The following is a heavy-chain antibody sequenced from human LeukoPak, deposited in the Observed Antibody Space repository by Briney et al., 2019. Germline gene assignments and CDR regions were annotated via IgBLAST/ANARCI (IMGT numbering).Heavy chain of an antibody. CDR1: GGSFSRYY. CDR2: IDHRGDT. CDR3: ARGATISETGYFDF. J-gene: IGHJ4*03. Sequence: PSETLSLTCAVYGGSFSRYYWSWIRQSPGKGLEWTAEIDHRGDTNYNPSVKSRVTISVDTSKSQFSLKVRSLSAADTAVYYCARGATISETGYFDFWGQGTLVTVSS. V-gene: IGHV4-34*01. D-gene: IGHD3-3*02.